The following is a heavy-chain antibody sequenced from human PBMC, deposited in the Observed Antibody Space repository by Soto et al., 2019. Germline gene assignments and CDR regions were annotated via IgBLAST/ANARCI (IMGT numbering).Heavy chain of an antibody. CDR1: GGSISSYY. CDR3: ARGVCSSTSCYPYYYYGMDV. Sequence: PSETLSLTCTVSGGSISSYYWSWIRQPPGKGPEWIGYIYYSGSTNYNPSLKSRVTISVDTSKNQFSLKLSSVTAADTAVYYCARGVCSSTSCYPYYYYGMDVWGHGTTVTVSS. D-gene: IGHD2-2*01. V-gene: IGHV4-59*01. J-gene: IGHJ6*02. CDR2: IYYSGST.